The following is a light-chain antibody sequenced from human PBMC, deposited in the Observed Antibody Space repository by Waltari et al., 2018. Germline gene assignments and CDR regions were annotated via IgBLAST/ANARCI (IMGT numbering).Light chain of an antibody. CDR3: QSYDSSLSGVV. J-gene: IGLJ2*01. Sequence: QSVLTQSPSVSGAPGQRVTISCTGSSSNIGAGYDVHWYQQLPGTAPKPLIIGNGSRPYGVPDRFSGSKSGTSASLAITGLQAEDEADYYCQSYDSSLSGVVFGGGTKLTVL. V-gene: IGLV1-40*01. CDR1: SSNIGAGYD. CDR2: GNG.